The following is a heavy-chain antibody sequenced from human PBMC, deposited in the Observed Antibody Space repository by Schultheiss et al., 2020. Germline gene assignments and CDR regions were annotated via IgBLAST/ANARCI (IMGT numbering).Heavy chain of an antibody. D-gene: IGHD5-12*01. CDR2: ISSSSSYI. J-gene: IGHJ5*02. Sequence: GGSLRLSCAASGFTFSSYSMNWVRQAPGKGLEWVSSISSSSSYIYYADSVKGRFTISRDNAKNSLYLQMNSLRAEDTAVYYCARGGYDRYNWFDPWGQGTLVTVSS. V-gene: IGHV3-21*01. CDR1: GFTFSSYS. CDR3: ARGGYDRYNWFDP.